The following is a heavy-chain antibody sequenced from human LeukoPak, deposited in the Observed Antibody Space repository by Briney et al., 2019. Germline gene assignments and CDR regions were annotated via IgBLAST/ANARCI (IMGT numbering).Heavy chain of an antibody. CDR1: GYTFTGYY. Sequence: ASVKVSCKASGYTFTGYYMHWVRQAPGQGLEWMGWINPNSGGTNYAQKFQGRVTMTRDTSISTAYMELSRLRSDDTAVYYCARERAILNGFDPWGQGTLVTVSS. D-gene: IGHD2-2*01. J-gene: IGHJ5*02. V-gene: IGHV1-2*02. CDR2: INPNSGGT. CDR3: ARERAILNGFDP.